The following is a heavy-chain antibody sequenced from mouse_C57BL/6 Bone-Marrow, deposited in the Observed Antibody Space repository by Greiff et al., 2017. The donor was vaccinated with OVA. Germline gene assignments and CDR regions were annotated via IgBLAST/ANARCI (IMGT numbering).Heavy chain of an antibody. D-gene: IGHD1-1*01. Sequence: QVQLQQSGAELVKPGASVKLSCKASGYTFTSYWMQWVKQRPGQGLEWIGEIDPSGSYTNYNQKFKGKATLTVDKSSSTAYMQLSSLTSEDSAVAYCASDNLFLPDYWGQGTTLTVSS. CDR3: ASDNLFLPDY. CDR2: IDPSGSYT. V-gene: IGHV1-50*01. CDR1: GYTFTSYW. J-gene: IGHJ2*01.